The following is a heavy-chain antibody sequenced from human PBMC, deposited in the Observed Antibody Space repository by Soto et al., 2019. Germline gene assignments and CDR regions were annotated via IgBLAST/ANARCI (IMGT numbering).Heavy chain of an antibody. CDR2: VSSKGNNYAT. J-gene: IGHJ6*02. CDR3: TRLTVTGDYYYYCGMDV. Sequence: EVQLVESGGGLVQPGGSLKLSCAASGFTFSGSAMHWVRQASGKGLEWLGRVSSKGNNYATAYAASVKGRFIISRDXSXNXXYLQMNSLKTEDTAVYYCTRLTVTGDYYYYCGMDVWGQGTTVTVSS. V-gene: IGHV3-73*01. D-gene: IGHD4-17*01. CDR1: GFTFSGSA.